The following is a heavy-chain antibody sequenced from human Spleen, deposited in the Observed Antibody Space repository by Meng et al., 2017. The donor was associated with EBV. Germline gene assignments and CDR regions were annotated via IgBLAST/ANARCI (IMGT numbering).Heavy chain of an antibody. CDR3: ARGYNAWIQIPFY. J-gene: IGHJ4*02. D-gene: IGHD5-18*01. V-gene: IGHV7-4-1*02. Sequence: QLELVQSGSELKKPGASVRVSCKASGYTFTSDVMNWVRQAPGQGLEWVGWINTNTGEARYAQGFTGRFVFSLDTSVSTAHLQISSLMAEDTAVYYCARGYNAWIQIPFYWGQGTLVTVSS. CDR1: GYTFTSDV. CDR2: INTNTGEA.